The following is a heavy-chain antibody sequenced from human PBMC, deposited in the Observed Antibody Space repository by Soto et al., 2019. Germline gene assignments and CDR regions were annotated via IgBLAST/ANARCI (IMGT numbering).Heavy chain of an antibody. V-gene: IGHV1-24*01. CDR2: FDPEDGET. CDR3: ATLGYYDILTGYWVTPGKYYFDY. D-gene: IGHD3-9*01. J-gene: IGHJ4*02. CDR1: GYTLTEVS. Sequence: GASVKVSCKVSGYTLTEVSMHWVRQAPGKVLEWMGGFDPEDGETIYAQKFQGRVTMTEDTSTDTAYMELSSLRSEDTAVYYCATLGYYDILTGYWVTPGKYYFDYWGQGTLVTVSS.